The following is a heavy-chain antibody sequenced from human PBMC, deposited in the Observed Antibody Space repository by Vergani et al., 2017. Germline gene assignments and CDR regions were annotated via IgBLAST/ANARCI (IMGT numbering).Heavy chain of an antibody. D-gene: IGHD1-1*01. CDR3: AKNPGISTTRHYYAMDV. V-gene: IGHV3-11*04. CDR1: GFGFSDHY. J-gene: IGHJ6*02. Sequence: QVSLVESGGGVVQPGRSLTLTCSASGFGFSDHYMSWIRQAPGKGLEWVSHISPGASTVSYTDSVTGRFTVSRDNDNNSLTLDMTTLRVEDTAVYYCAKNPGISTTRHYYAMDVWGQGTTVTVSS. CDR2: ISPGASTV.